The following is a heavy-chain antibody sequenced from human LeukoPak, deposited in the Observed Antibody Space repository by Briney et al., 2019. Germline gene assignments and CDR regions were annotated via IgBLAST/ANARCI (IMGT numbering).Heavy chain of an antibody. J-gene: IGHJ4*02. CDR2: ITPYNGNT. Sequence: ASVKVSCKASGYTFTSYGISWVRQAPGQGFEWMGWITPYNGNTNYAQKLQGRVTMTTDTSTTTAYMEVRSLRSDDTAVYYCARDSRNHYVDYWGQGTLVTVSS. D-gene: IGHD3-16*01. CDR3: ARDSRNHYVDY. CDR1: GYTFTSYG. V-gene: IGHV1-18*04.